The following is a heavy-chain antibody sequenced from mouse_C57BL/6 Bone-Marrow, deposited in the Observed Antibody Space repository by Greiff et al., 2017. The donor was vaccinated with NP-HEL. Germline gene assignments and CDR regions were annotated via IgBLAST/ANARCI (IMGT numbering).Heavy chain of an antibody. Sequence: VKLMESDAELVKPGASVKISCKVSGYTFTDHTIHWMKQRPEQGLEWIGYIYPRDGSTKYNEKFKGKATLTADKSSSTAYMQLNSLTSEDSAVYVCARSPYDYDPYWYFDVWGTGTTVTVSS. CDR3: ARSPYDYDPYWYFDV. D-gene: IGHD2-4*01. V-gene: IGHV1-78*01. CDR1: GYTFTDHT. J-gene: IGHJ1*03. CDR2: IYPRDGST.